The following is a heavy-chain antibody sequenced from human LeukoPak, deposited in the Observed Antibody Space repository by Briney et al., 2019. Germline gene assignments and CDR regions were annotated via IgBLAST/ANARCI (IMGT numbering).Heavy chain of an antibody. V-gene: IGHV1-2*02. CDR2: INPNSGGT. Sequence: VASVKASCKASGYTFIDYYIHWVRQAPGEGLEWMGWINPNSGGTNYAQKFQGSVTMTRDTSISTAYMELTRLNSDDTAVYYCAKNMGYGDYWYFDLWGRGTLVTVSS. CDR3: AKNMGYGDYWYFDL. D-gene: IGHD4-17*01. J-gene: IGHJ2*01. CDR1: GYTFIDYY.